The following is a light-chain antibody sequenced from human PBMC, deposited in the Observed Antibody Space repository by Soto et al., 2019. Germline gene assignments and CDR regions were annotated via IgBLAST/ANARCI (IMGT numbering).Light chain of an antibody. Sequence: EIVLTQSPGTLSLSPGETATLSCRASQTVNSDYLAWFQQRPGQAHRLXIYDIFTRATGVPTRISGSGSGTEFTLTIRSLQSEDFAVYYCKQYNSWPLTFGGGTKVDIK. CDR1: QTVNSD. V-gene: IGKV3D-15*01. CDR2: DIF. J-gene: IGKJ4*01. CDR3: KQYNSWPLT.